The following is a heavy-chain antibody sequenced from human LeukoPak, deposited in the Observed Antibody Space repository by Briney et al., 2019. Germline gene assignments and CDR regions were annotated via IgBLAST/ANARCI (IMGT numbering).Heavy chain of an antibody. J-gene: IGHJ6*03. V-gene: IGHV4-59*01. CDR2: IYYSGST. CDR1: GGSISSYY. Sequence: PSETLSLTCTVSGGSISSYYWSWIRQPPGKGLEWIGYIYYSGSTNYNPSLKSRVTISVDTSKNQFSLKLSSVTAADTAVYYCARGSTIFGVVIANYYYYMDVWGKGTTVTVSS. CDR3: ARGSTIFGVVIANYYYYMDV. D-gene: IGHD3-3*01.